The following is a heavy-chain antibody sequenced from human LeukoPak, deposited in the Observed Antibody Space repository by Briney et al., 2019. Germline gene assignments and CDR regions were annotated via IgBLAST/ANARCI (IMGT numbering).Heavy chain of an antibody. V-gene: IGHV4-39*07. CDR2: IYYSGSS. CDR1: GGSISSSSSY. CDR3: ARTVVAATLAFDY. D-gene: IGHD2-15*01. Sequence: SETLSLTCSVSGGSISSSSSYWGWIRQPPGKGLEWIGSIYYSGSSFDNPALKSRVTISVDTSKNQFSLKLSSVTAADTAVYYCARTVVAATLAFDYWGQGTLVTVSS. J-gene: IGHJ4*02.